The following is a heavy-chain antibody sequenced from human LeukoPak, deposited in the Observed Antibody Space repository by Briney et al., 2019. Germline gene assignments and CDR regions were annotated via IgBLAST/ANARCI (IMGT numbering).Heavy chain of an antibody. J-gene: IGHJ6*02. CDR2: ISSSGSTI. CDR1: GFTFSDYY. Sequence: GGSLRLSCAASGFTFSDYYMSWIRQVPGKGLEWVSYISSSGSTIYYADSVKGRFTISRDNAKNSLYLQMNSLRAEDTAVYYCARDHDIVVVPAAIRNYYYGMDVWGQGTTVTVSS. D-gene: IGHD2-2*02. V-gene: IGHV3-11*01. CDR3: ARDHDIVVVPAAIRNYYYGMDV.